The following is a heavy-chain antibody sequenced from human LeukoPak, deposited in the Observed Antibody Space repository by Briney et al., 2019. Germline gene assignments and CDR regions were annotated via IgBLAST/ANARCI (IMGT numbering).Heavy chain of an antibody. D-gene: IGHD3-22*01. Sequence: SETLSLTCAVYGGSFSGYYWSWIRQPPGKGLEWIGEINHSGSTNYNPPLKSRVTISVDTSKNQFSLKLSSVTAADTAVYYCAIDSSGYLNYFDYWGQGTLVTVSS. CDR3: AIDSSGYLNYFDY. J-gene: IGHJ4*02. V-gene: IGHV4-34*01. CDR2: INHSGST. CDR1: GGSFSGYY.